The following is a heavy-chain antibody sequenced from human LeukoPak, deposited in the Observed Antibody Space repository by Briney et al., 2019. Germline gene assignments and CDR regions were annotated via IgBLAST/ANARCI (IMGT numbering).Heavy chain of an antibody. CDR1: GFTFSSYS. J-gene: IGHJ4*02. CDR2: IYSGGST. V-gene: IGHV3-66*01. Sequence: GGSLRLSCAASGFTFSSYSMSWVRQAPGKGLEWVSVIYSGGSTYYADSVKGRFTISRDNSKNTLYLQMNSLRAEDTAVYYCARDLPYYYDSSGYYFDYWGQGTLVTVSS. D-gene: IGHD3-22*01. CDR3: ARDLPYYYDSSGYYFDY.